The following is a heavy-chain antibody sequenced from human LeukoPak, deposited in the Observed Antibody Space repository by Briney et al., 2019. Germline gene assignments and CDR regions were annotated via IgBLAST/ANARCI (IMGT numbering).Heavy chain of an antibody. CDR3: ARISSSNDYGGNQDFDY. CDR2: INPSGGST. CDR1: GYTFTSYY. V-gene: IGHV1-46*01. J-gene: IGHJ4*02. D-gene: IGHD4-23*01. Sequence: ASVKVSCKASGYTFTSYYMHWVRQAPGQGLEWMGIINPSGGSTSYAQKFQGRVTMTRDMSTSTVYMELSSLRSEDTAVYYCARISSSNDYGGNQDFDYWGQGTLVTVSS.